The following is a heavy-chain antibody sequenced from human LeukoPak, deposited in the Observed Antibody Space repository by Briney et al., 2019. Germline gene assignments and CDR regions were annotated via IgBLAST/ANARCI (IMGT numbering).Heavy chain of an antibody. D-gene: IGHD6-13*01. CDR3: ARFSSSWSYFDY. V-gene: IGHV4-39*01. J-gene: IGHJ4*02. Sequence: SETLSLTCTVSGGSISSSSYYWGWIRQPPGKGLEWIGSIYCSGSTYYNPSLKSRVTISVDTSKNQFSLKLSSVTAADTAVYYCARFSSSWSYFDYWGQGTLVTVSS. CDR1: GGSISSSSYY. CDR2: IYCSGST.